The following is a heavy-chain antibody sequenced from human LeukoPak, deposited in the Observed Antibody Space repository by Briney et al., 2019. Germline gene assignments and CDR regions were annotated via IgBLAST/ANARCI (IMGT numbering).Heavy chain of an antibody. V-gene: IGHV4-59*01. D-gene: IGHD6-19*01. CDR2: IYYSGST. Sequence: ETSGTLSLTCTVSGGSISSYYWSWIRQPPRKGLEWIGYIYYSGSTNYNPSLKSRVTISVDTSKNQFSLKLSSVTAADTAVYYCARALGSGWLMGYWGQGTLVTVSS. J-gene: IGHJ4*02. CDR3: ARALGSGWLMGY. CDR1: GGSISSYY.